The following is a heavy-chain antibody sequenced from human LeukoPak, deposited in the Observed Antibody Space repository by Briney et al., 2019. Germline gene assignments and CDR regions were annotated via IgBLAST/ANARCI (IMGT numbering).Heavy chain of an antibody. V-gene: IGHV1-2*02. CDR2: INPNSGGT. J-gene: IGHJ5*02. CDR1: GYTFTGYY. D-gene: IGHD3-3*01. CDR3: AREFYTIFGEADGFDP. Sequence: ASVKVSCKASGYTFTGYYMHWVRQAPGQGLEWTGWINPNSGGTNYAQKFQGRVTMTRDTSISTAYMELSRLRSDDTAVYYCAREFYTIFGEADGFDPWGQGTLVTVSS.